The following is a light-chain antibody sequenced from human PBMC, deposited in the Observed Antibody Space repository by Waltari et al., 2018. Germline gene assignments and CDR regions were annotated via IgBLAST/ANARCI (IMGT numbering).Light chain of an antibody. J-gene: IGLJ1*01. Sequence: SYELTQPPSVSVSPGQTARITCPGDTLPRNYAYWYQQKSGQAPVLVIFEENKRPSGIPERFSGSISGTMATLTISGAQVEDEADYYCYSTDSSSKGVFGAGTKVTVL. V-gene: IGLV3-10*01. CDR2: EEN. CDR3: YSTDSSSKGV. CDR1: TLPRNY.